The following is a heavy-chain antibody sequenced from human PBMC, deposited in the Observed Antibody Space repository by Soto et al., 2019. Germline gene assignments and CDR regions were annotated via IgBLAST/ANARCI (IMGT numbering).Heavy chain of an antibody. CDR3: ARGYGDYVHFDY. CDR2: ISHSGTP. D-gene: IGHD4-17*01. CDR1: GVSVSSVGSS. V-gene: IGHV4-30-2*02. J-gene: IGHJ4*02. Sequence: PSETLSLTCGVSGVSVSSVGSSWSWIRQPPGKGLQWVGYISHSGTPYYNPSLKPRVTISVDRSKNQFSLNLSSVTAADTAVYYCARGYGDYVHFDYWGQGTLVTVSS.